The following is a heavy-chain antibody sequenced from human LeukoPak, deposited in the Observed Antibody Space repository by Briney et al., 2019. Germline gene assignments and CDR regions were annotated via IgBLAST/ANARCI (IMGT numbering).Heavy chain of an antibody. Sequence: PSEPLSLTCTVTGSSIRSYYWSWIRQPPGKGLDWIGYIYYSGSTNYNPSLKSRVTISVDTSKNQFSLKRSSVTAADTAVYYCARADSSPNYYYYGMDVWGQGTTVTVSS. CDR1: GSSIRSYY. D-gene: IGHD6-13*01. V-gene: IGHV4-59*08. CDR3: ARADSSPNYYYYGMDV. J-gene: IGHJ6*02. CDR2: IYYSGST.